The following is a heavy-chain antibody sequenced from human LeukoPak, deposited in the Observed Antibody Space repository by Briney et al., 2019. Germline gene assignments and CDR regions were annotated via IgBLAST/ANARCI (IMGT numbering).Heavy chain of an antibody. CDR3: ARDLPPNRPLRYFDCLLIGPFDY. V-gene: IGHV3-33*01. D-gene: IGHD3-9*01. Sequence: GGSLRLSCAASGFTFSSYGMHWVRQAPGKGLEWVAVIWYDGSNKYYADSVKGRFTISRDNSKNTLYLEMNSLRAEDTAVYYCARDLPPNRPLRYFDCLLIGPFDYWGQGTLVTVSS. CDR1: GFTFSSYG. J-gene: IGHJ4*02. CDR2: IWYDGSNK.